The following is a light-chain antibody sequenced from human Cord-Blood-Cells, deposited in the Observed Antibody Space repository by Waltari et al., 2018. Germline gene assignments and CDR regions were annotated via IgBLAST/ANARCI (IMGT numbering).Light chain of an antibody. CDR1: SSDVGSYNL. CDR3: CSYAGSSTYV. J-gene: IGLJ1*01. Sequence: QSALTQPASVSGSPGQSINISCTGTSSDVGSYNLVSWDQQHPGKAPKLMIYEGSKRPSGVSNRFSGSKSGNTASLTISGLQAEDEADYYCCSYAGSSTYVFGTGTKVTVL. V-gene: IGLV2-23*01. CDR2: EGS.